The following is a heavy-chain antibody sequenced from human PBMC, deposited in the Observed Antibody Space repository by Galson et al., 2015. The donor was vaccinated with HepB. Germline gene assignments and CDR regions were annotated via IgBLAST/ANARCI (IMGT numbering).Heavy chain of an antibody. D-gene: IGHD3-22*01. CDR2: TYYRSKWYN. CDR1: GDSVSSNSAA. V-gene: IGHV6-1*01. Sequence: CAISGDSVSSNSAAWNWIRQSPSRGLEWLGRTYYRSKWYNDYAISVKSRITINPDTSKNQFSLQLNSVTPEDTAVYYCARDEFAYYDSSGRFDYWGQGTLVTVSS. J-gene: IGHJ4*02. CDR3: ARDEFAYYDSSGRFDY.